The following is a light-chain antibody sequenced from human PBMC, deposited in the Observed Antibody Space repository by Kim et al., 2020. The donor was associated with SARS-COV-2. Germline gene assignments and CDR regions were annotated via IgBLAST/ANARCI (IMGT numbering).Light chain of an antibody. CDR1: QRVSSSY. CDR2: GAS. J-gene: IGKJ2*01. Sequence: SQGERATLSARASQRVSSSYLAWYRQNPGQAPRLLIYGASSRATGIPDRFSGSGSGTDFTLTISRLEPEDFAVYYCQQYGSSPPYTFGQGTKLEIK. CDR3: QQYGSSPPYT. V-gene: IGKV3-20*01.